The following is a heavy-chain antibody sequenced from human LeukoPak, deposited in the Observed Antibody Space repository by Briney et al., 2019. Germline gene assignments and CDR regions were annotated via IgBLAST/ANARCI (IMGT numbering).Heavy chain of an antibody. V-gene: IGHV3-21*01. J-gene: IGHJ1*01. CDR1: GFTFSSYS. D-gene: IGHD3-10*01. CDR2: LSSSSSYI. Sequence: GGSLRLSCAASGFTFSSYSMNWVRQAPGKGLEWVSSLSSSSSYIYYADSVKGRFTISRDNARNSLYLQMNTLRAEDTAVYYCVRDGAVVTSGSYPWRYFQYWGLGTLVTVSS. CDR3: VRDGAVVTSGSYPWRYFQY.